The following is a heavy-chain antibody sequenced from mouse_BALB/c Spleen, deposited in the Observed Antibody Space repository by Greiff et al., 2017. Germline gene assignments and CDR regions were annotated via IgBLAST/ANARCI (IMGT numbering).Heavy chain of an antibody. CDR2: INSNGGST. Sequence: DVHLVESGGGLVQPGGSLKLSCAASGFTFSSYGMSWVRQTPDKRLELVATINSNGGSTYYPDSVKGRFTISRDNAKNTLYLQMSSLKSEDTAMYYCARRQTGWFAYWGQGTLVTVSA. V-gene: IGHV5-6-3*01. CDR1: GFTFSSYG. D-gene: IGHD6-1*01. J-gene: IGHJ3*01. CDR3: ARRQTGWFAY.